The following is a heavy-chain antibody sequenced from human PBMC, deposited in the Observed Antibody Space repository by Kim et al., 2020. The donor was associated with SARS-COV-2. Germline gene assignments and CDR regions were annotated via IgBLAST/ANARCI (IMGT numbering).Heavy chain of an antibody. Sequence: SETLSLTYTVSGGSISSSSYYWGWIRQPPGKGLEWIGSIYYSGSTYYNPSLKSRVTISVDTSKNQFSLKLSSVTAADTAVYYCARTYYYDSSGYYSDWGQGTLVTVSS. CDR1: GGSISSSSYY. CDR2: IYYSGST. D-gene: IGHD3-22*01. CDR3: ARTYYYDSSGYYSD. J-gene: IGHJ4*02. V-gene: IGHV4-39*01.